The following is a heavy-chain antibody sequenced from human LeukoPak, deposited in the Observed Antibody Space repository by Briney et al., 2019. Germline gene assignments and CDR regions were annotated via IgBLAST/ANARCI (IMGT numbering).Heavy chain of an antibody. J-gene: IGHJ1*01. Sequence: GGSLRLSCAASGFTVSSNYMNWVRQAPGKGLEYVSSISSSSSHIYYADSVKGRFTISRDNTKSSLYLQMNSLRAEDMAVYYCARGYCGGDCYGDWGQGTLVTVSS. V-gene: IGHV3-21*01. CDR2: ISSSSSHI. CDR3: ARGYCGGDCYGD. CDR1: GFTVSSNY. D-gene: IGHD2-21*02.